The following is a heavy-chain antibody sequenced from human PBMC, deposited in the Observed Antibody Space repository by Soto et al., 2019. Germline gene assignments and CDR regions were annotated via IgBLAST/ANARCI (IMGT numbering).Heavy chain of an antibody. Sequence: LRLSCSASGFTFSSYAMHWVRQAPGKGLEYVSAISSNGGSTYYADSVKGRFTISRDNSKNTLYLQMSSLRAEDTAVYYCVKAAVRYGSSWSFDYWGQGTLVTVSS. J-gene: IGHJ4*02. CDR3: VKAAVRYGSSWSFDY. D-gene: IGHD6-13*01. CDR2: ISSNGGST. CDR1: GFTFSSYA. V-gene: IGHV3-64D*08.